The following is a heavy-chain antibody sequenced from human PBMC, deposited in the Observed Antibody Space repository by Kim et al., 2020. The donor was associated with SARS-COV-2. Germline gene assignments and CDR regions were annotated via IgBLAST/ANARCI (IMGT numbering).Heavy chain of an antibody. J-gene: IGHJ4*02. CDR2: GDIT. V-gene: IGHV3-23*01. CDR3: ANPRQPDY. Sequence: GDITRYADSVKGRLTISRDNTKNALYLQMSNLRAEDTAIYYCANPRQPDYWGQGTLVTVSS. D-gene: IGHD6-13*01.